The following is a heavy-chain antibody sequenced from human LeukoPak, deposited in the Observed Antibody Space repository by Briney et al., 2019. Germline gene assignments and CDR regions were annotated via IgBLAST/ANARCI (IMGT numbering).Heavy chain of an antibody. CDR3: ARDVSVYCGGDCAETGI. J-gene: IGHJ3*02. V-gene: IGHV3-21*01. CDR2: ISGSSSYI. D-gene: IGHD2-21*02. CDR1: GFTFSSYG. Sequence: PGGSLRLSCAASGFTFSSYGMPWVRQAPGKGLEWVSSISGSSSYIFYADSVKGRFTISRDNAKNSLYLQMNSLRAEDTAVYYCARDVSVYCGGDCAETGIWGQGTMVTVSS.